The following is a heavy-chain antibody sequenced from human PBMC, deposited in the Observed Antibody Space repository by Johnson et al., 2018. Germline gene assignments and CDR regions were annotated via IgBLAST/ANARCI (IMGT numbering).Heavy chain of an antibody. CDR2: ISYDGSNK. V-gene: IGHV3-30*18. D-gene: IGHD5-18*01. J-gene: IGHJ5*02. CDR1: GFTFRSYG. CDR3: AKDGVDTAMVRGVFYRGFDP. Sequence: VQLVETGGGVVQPGRSLRLSCAASGFTFRSYGMHWVRQAPGKGLEWVAVISYDGSNKYYADSVKGRFTISRDNSKNTLCLQMNSLRAEDTAVYYCAKDGVDTAMVRGVFYRGFDPWGQGTLVTVSS.